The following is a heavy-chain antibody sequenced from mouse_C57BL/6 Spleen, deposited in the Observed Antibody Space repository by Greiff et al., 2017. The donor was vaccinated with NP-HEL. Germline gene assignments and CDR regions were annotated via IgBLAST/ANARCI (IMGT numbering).Heavy chain of an antibody. Sequence: VQLQQSGAELVKPGASVKISCKASGYAFSSYWMNWVKQRPGKGLEWIGQIYPGDGDTNYNGKFKGKATLTADKSSSTAYMQLSSLTSEDSAVYFCAREGLRLYYFDYWGQGTTLTVSS. CDR1: GYAFSSYW. CDR2: IYPGDGDT. J-gene: IGHJ2*01. V-gene: IGHV1-80*01. CDR3: AREGLRLYYFDY. D-gene: IGHD1-1*01.